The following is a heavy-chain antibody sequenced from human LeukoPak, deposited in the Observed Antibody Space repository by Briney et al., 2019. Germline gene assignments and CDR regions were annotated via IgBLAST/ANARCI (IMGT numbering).Heavy chain of an antibody. J-gene: IGHJ5*02. CDR1: GFTFSSYE. Sequence: GGSLRLSCAASGFTFSSYEMNWVRQAPGKGLEWVSYISSSDSTIYYADSVKGRFTISRDNAKNSLYLQMNSLRAEDTAVYYCARGDRGGSYQDNWFDPWGQGTLVTVSS. D-gene: IGHD1-26*01. V-gene: IGHV3-48*03. CDR3: ARGDRGGSYQDNWFDP. CDR2: ISSSDSTI.